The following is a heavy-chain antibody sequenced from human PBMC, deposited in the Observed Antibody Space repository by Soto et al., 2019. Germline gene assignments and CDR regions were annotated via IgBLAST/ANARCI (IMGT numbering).Heavy chain of an antibody. CDR2: ISGSGGST. CDR3: AKDRGPITFGGVIVIPGAFDI. V-gene: IGHV3-23*01. Sequence: GGSLRLSCAASAFTFSSYAMSWVRQAPGKGLEWVSAISGSGGSTYYADSVKGRFTISRDNSKNTLYLQMNSLRAEDTAVYYCAKDRGPITFGGVIVIPGAFDIWGQGTMVTVSS. CDR1: AFTFSSYA. J-gene: IGHJ3*02. D-gene: IGHD3-16*02.